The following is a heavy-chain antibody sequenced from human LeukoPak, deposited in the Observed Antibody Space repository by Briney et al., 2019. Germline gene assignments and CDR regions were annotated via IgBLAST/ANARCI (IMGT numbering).Heavy chain of an antibody. D-gene: IGHD5-12*01. CDR3: AKGDIVATIPFDY. J-gene: IGHJ4*02. CDR2: ISGSGGST. Sequence: GGSLRLSCAASGFTFSSYAMSWVRQAPGKGLKWVSAISGSGGSTYYADYVKGRFTISRDNSKNTLYLQMNSLRAEDTAVYYCAKGDIVATIPFDYWGQGTLVTVSS. V-gene: IGHV3-23*01. CDR1: GFTFSSYA.